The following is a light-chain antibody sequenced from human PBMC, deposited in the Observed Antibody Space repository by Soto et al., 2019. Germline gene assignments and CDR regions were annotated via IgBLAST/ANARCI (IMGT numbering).Light chain of an antibody. CDR1: QTVYSNY. CDR3: QQYNSWPIT. V-gene: IGKV3-20*01. CDR2: GAS. Sequence: EIVLTQSPATLSLSAGDKATLSCRASQTVYSNYLAWYQQKPGQAPRLLVYGASDRAAGVPSRFSGSGSGTDFTLTISSLEPEDFAVYYCQQYNSWPITFGQGTRL. J-gene: IGKJ5*01.